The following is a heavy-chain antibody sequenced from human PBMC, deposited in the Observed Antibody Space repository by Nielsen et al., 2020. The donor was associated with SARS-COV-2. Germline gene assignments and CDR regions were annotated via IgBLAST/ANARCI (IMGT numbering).Heavy chain of an antibody. CDR1: GFTFSGSA. CDR3: TRQGYSGYYYYGMDV. D-gene: IGHD5-12*01. J-gene: IGHJ6*02. Sequence: GGSLRPSCAASGFTFSGSAMHWVRQASGKGLEWVGRIRSKANSYATAYAASVKGRFTISRDDSKNTAYLQMNSLKTEDTAVYYCTRQGYSGYYYYGMDVWGQGTTVTVSS. V-gene: IGHV3-73*01. CDR2: IRSKANSYAT.